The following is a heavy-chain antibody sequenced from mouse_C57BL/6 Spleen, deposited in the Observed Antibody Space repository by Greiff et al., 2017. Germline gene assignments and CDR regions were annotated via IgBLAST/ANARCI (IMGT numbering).Heavy chain of an antibody. Sequence: EVQLQESGPGLVKPSQSLSLTCSVTGYSITSGYYWNWIRQFPGNKLEWMGYISYDGSNNYNPSLKNRISITRDTSKNQFFLKLNSLTTEDTATYYCARAYLNWDFDYWGQGTTLTVSS. V-gene: IGHV3-6*01. CDR1: GYSITSGYY. D-gene: IGHD4-1*01. J-gene: IGHJ2*01. CDR2: ISYDGSN. CDR3: ARAYLNWDFDY.